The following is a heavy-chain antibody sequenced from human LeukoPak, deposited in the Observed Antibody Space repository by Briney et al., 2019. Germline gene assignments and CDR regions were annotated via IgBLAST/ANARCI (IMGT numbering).Heavy chain of an antibody. D-gene: IGHD2-15*01. CDR3: ARVRGLLQLWLYFDY. CDR1: GFTFSSYA. CDR2: ISYDGNNE. J-gene: IGHJ4*02. Sequence: GGSLRLSCATSGFTFSSYAIHWVRQAPGKGLEWVAVISYDGNNEYYADSVKGRFTISRDNSKNTLYLQMDSLRTDDTAIYYCARVRGLLQLWLYFDYWGQGTLVTVSS. V-gene: IGHV3-30*04.